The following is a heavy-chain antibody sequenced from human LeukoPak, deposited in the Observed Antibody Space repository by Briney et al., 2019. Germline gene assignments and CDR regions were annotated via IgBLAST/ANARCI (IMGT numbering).Heavy chain of an antibody. V-gene: IGHV4-61*02. D-gene: IGHD6-13*01. CDR1: GASIDSGSYF. J-gene: IGHJ5*02. Sequence: PSETLSLTCTVSGASIDSGSYFWTWIRQPAGKPLEWIGRIYTTGSTNYSPSFKSRVTISLDTSKSQFSLKLSSVTAADTAVYYCARDIGSSWYAVWYDPWGQGTLVTVSS. CDR2: IYTTGST. CDR3: ARDIGSSWYAVWYDP.